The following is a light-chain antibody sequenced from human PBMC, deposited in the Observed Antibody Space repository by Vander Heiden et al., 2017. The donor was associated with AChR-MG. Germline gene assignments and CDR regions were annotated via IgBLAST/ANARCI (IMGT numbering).Light chain of an antibody. CDR3: QQDVDSPSIT. CDR2: GAS. V-gene: IGKV3-20*01. J-gene: IGKJ5*01. Sequence: EIVLTQSPGTLSLSPGERATLSCRASQSVSTSLAWFQQKPGQAPRLIIYGASSRTAGFPDRFSGSGSGTDFTLTISRLEPEDFAVYFCQQDVDSPSITFGQGTRLEIK. CDR1: QSVSTS.